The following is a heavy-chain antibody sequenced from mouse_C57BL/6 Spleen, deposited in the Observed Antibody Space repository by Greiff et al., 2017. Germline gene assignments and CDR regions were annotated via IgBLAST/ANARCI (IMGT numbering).Heavy chain of an antibody. Sequence: EVQLQQSGPELVKPGASVKIPCKASGYTFTDYNMDWVKQSHGKSLEWIGDINPNNGGTIYNQKFKGKDTLTVDKSSSTAYMELRSLTSEDTAVYYCAREKSPLITTVEGGYFDVWGTGTTVTVSS. CDR2: INPNNGGT. D-gene: IGHD1-1*01. CDR3: AREKSPLITTVEGGYFDV. CDR1: GYTFTDYN. J-gene: IGHJ1*03. V-gene: IGHV1-18*01.